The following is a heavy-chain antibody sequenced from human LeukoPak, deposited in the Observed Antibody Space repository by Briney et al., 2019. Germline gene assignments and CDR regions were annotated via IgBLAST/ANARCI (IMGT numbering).Heavy chain of an antibody. CDR1: GGSISSGSYY. D-gene: IGHD6-13*01. V-gene: IGHV4-61*02. J-gene: IGHJ4*02. CDR3: ARAQGSSWYY. Sequence: PSQTLSLTCTVSGGSISSGSYYWSWIRQPAGKGLEWIGRIYTSGSTNYNPSLKSRVTISVDTSKNQFSLKLSSVTAADTAVYYCARAQGSSWYYWGQGTLVTVSS. CDR2: IYTSGST.